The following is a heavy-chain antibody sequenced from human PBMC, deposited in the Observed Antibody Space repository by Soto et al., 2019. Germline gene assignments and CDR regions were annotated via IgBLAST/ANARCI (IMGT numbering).Heavy chain of an antibody. V-gene: IGHV1-69*02. CDR3: AMRHGESDYYYYYGMDV. Sequence: QVQLVQSGAEVKKPGSSVKVSCKASGGTFSSYTISWVRQAPGQGLEWMGSIIPILGIANYAQKFQGRVTITADKSTSTAYMELSSLRSEYTAVYYCAMRHGESDYYYYYGMDVWGQGTTVTVSS. CDR2: IIPILGIA. D-gene: IGHD4-17*01. J-gene: IGHJ6*02. CDR1: GGTFSSYT.